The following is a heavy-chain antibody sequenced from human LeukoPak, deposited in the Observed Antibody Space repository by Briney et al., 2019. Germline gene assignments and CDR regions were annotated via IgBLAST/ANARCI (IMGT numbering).Heavy chain of an antibody. Sequence: PGGSLRLSRAASGFTFSSYAMNWVRQAPGKGLEWVSHISGSGISTYYTDSVKGRFTFSRDNSKNTLYLQMNSLRAEDTAVYYCAKDRSIAAGDDAFDIWGQGTMVTVSS. V-gene: IGHV3-23*01. CDR1: GFTFSSYA. D-gene: IGHD6-13*01. CDR2: ISGSGIST. CDR3: AKDRSIAAGDDAFDI. J-gene: IGHJ3*02.